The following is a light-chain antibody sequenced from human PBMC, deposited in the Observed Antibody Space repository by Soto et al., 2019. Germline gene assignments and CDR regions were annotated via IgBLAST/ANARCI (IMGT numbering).Light chain of an antibody. CDR1: SSNIGNNY. V-gene: IGLV1-51*01. Sequence: QSVLTQPRSVSAAPGQKVTISCSGSSSNIGNNYVSWYQQLPGTAPKLLIYDNDKRPSGIPDRFSGAKSGTSATLGITGLQTWDEADYYCGTWDSSLSAGVFGGGTQLTVL. CDR2: DND. CDR3: GTWDSSLSAGV. J-gene: IGLJ7*01.